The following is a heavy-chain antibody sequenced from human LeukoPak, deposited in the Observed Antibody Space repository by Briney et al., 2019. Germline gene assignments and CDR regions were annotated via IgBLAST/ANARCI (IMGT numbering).Heavy chain of an antibody. V-gene: IGHV4-39*01. D-gene: IGHD1-1*01. CDR1: GGSISSSSYY. Sequence: PSETLSLTCTVSGGSISSSSYYWGWIRQPPGKGLEWIGSIYYSGSTYYNSSLKSRVTISVDTSKNQFSLKLSSVTAADTAVYYCARLMRTAGYYFDYWGQGTLVTVSS. CDR2: IYYSGST. CDR3: ARLMRTAGYYFDY. J-gene: IGHJ4*02.